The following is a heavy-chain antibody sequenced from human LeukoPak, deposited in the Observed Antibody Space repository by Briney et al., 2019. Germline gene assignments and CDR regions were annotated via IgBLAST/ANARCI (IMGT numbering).Heavy chain of an antibody. D-gene: IGHD3-10*01. CDR3: ARGRAYGSGSYRDWFDP. CDR2: INHSGST. CDR1: GGSFSGYY. V-gene: IGHV4-34*01. J-gene: IGHJ5*02. Sequence: SETLSLTCAVYGGSFSGYYWIWIRQPPGKGLEWIGEINHSGSTNYNPSLKSRVTISVDTSKNQFSLKLSSVTAADTAVYYCARGRAYGSGSYRDWFDPWGQGTLVTVSS.